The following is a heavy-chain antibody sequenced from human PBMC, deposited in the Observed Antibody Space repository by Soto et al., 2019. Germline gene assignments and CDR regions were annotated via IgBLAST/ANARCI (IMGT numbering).Heavy chain of an antibody. Sequence: QVQLVQSGAEVKKPGSSVKVSCKASGGTFSSYAISWVRQAPGQGLEWMGGSIPIFGTANYAQKFEGRGTITADESTSTAYMELSSLRSEDTAVYYCARSPPGYGDQPDAFDIWGQGTMVTVSS. CDR3: ARSPPGYGDQPDAFDI. D-gene: IGHD4-17*01. CDR1: GGTFSSYA. V-gene: IGHV1-69*12. CDR2: SIPIFGTA. J-gene: IGHJ3*02.